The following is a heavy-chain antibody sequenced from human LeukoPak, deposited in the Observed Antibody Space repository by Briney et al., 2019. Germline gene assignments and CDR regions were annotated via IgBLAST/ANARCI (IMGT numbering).Heavy chain of an antibody. Sequence: GRSLRLSCAASGVTFSSYAMHWVRQAPGKGLEWVAVISYDGSNKYYADSVKGRFTISRDNSKNTLYLQMNSLRAEDTAVYYCARSPEQLALYYWGQGTLVTVSS. CDR2: ISYDGSNK. J-gene: IGHJ4*02. CDR3: ARSPEQLALYY. CDR1: GVTFSSYA. D-gene: IGHD6-6*01. V-gene: IGHV3-30-3*01.